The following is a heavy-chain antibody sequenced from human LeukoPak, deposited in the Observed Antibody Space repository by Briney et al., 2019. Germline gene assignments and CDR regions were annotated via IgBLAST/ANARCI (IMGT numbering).Heavy chain of an antibody. CDR1: GGSFSGYY. Sequence: SETLSLTCAVYGGSFSGYYWSWIRQPPGKGLEWIGEINHSGSTNYNPSLKSRVTISVDTSKNQFSLKLSSVTAADTAVYYCARGGSPAKYGSGSYFYFRGYTRPLDYWGQGTLVTVSS. J-gene: IGHJ4*02. CDR3: ARGGSPAKYGSGSYFYFRGYTRPLDY. D-gene: IGHD3-10*01. V-gene: IGHV4-34*01. CDR2: INHSGST.